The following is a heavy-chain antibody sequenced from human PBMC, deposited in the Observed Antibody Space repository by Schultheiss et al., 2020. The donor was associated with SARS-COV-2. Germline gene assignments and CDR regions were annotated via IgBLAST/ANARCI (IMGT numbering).Heavy chain of an antibody. V-gene: IGHV3-74*01. CDR3: AREEGYCTGGVCYYYYGMDV. Sequence: GGSLRLSCAASGFTFSSYWMHWVRQAPGKGLVWVSRINSDGSSTSYADSVKGRFTISRDNAKNSLYLQMNSLRAEDTAVYYCAREEGYCTGGVCYYYYGMDVWGQGTTVTVSS. CDR1: GFTFSSYW. J-gene: IGHJ6*02. CDR2: INSDGSST. D-gene: IGHD2-8*02.